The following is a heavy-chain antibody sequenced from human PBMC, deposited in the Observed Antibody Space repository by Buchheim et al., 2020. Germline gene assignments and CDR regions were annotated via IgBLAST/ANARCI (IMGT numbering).Heavy chain of an antibody. D-gene: IGHD6-19*01. J-gene: IGHJ4*02. CDR1: GFSFSPYG. V-gene: IGHV3-21*02. CDR3: ARDSSGWSRDY. Sequence: EVQLVESGGGLVTPGGSLRLSCAASGFSFSPYGMTWVRQAPGKGLEWVSTISSSYEFFYGDSVKGRFVISRDKARTNVYLPMNNLRAEDTAVYFCARDSSGWSRDYWGQGTL. CDR2: ISSSYEF.